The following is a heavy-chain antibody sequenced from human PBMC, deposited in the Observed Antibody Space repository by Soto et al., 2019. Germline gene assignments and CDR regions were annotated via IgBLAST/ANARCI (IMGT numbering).Heavy chain of an antibody. J-gene: IGHJ4*02. CDR1: GHTISGDW. Sequence: EVQLVESGGGLVRPGGSLTLSCAASGHTISGDWMHWVRQAPGEGLVWVSRIRSDGHDTTYADSAKGRFTISRDNAKNTLYLQMYSLRTEDPAVYYCVRGGQFYSVPIDYWGQGTLVTVSS. V-gene: IGHV3-74*01. CDR2: IRSDGHDT. D-gene: IGHD4-4*01. CDR3: VRGGQFYSVPIDY.